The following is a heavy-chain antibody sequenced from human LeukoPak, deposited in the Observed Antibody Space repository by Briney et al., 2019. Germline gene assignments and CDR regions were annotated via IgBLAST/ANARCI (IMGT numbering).Heavy chain of an antibody. V-gene: IGHV4-30-2*01. CDR2: IYHSGST. CDR3: ASLDIFSAYYFDY. Sequence: SETLSLTCAVSGGSISSGGYSWGWIRQPPGKGLEWIGYIYHSGSTYYNPSLKSRVTISVDRSKNQFSLKLSSVTAADTAVYYCASLDIFSAYYFDYWGQGTLVTVSS. D-gene: IGHD3-9*01. CDR1: GGSISSGGYS. J-gene: IGHJ4*02.